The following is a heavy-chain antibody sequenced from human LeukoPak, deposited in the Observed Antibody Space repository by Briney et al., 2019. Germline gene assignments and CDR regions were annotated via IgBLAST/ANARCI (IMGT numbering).Heavy chain of an antibody. D-gene: IGHD5-12*01. Sequence: GGSLRLSCAASGFTFSSYAMHWVRQAPGKGLEWAAVISYDGSNKYYADSVKGRFTISRDNSKNTLYLQMNSLRAEDTAVYYCAEGGYGYSGYAAPFDYWGQGTLVTVSS. V-gene: IGHV3-30-3*01. CDR2: ISYDGSNK. J-gene: IGHJ4*02. CDR3: AEGGYGYSGYAAPFDY. CDR1: GFTFSSYA.